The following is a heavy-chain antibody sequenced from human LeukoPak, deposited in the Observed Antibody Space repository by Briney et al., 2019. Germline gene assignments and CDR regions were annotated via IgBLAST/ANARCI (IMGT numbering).Heavy chain of an antibody. CDR2: IGPTGTDR. Sequence: PGGSLRLSCAASGFTFSSCGFNWVRQAPGKGLEWVSSIGPTGTDRYYADSVRGRLTISRDNAKNSMYLQMDSLRDEDTAVYCCATETIGRHYDYWGQGTLLTVSS. CDR3: ATETIGRHYDY. V-gene: IGHV3-21*01. J-gene: IGHJ4*02. CDR1: GFTFSSCG. D-gene: IGHD1-14*01.